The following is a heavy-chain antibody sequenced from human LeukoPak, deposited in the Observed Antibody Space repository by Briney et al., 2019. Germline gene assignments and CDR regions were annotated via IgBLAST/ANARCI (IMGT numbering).Heavy chain of an antibody. D-gene: IGHD5-24*01. CDR1: GGSLSSGGYF. V-gene: IGHV4-31*11. CDR3: ARERRDGHNYSDF. CDR2: ISHSGTS. J-gene: IGHJ4*02. Sequence: SQTLFLTCAVSGGSLSSGGYFWGWIRQYPGKGLEWIGCISHSGTSYYNPSLKSRVTISVDTSRNQFSLELSSVTAADTAVYFCARERRDGHNYSDFWGQGALVTVSS.